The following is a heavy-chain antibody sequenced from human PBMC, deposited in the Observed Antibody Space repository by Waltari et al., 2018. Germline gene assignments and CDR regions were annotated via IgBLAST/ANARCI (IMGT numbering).Heavy chain of an antibody. V-gene: IGHV1-46*01. CDR1: EYTFTSSY. Sequence: QVQLVQSGAEVKKPGASVKISCKTSEYTFTSSYRHWVRQAPGQGLEWMGISNPSGGSTIYAQKFQGRVTMTRDTSTSTVYMELGSLRSDDTAVYYCALDTGALWMDVWGQGTTVTVSS. CDR2: SNPSGGST. CDR3: ALDTGALWMDV. J-gene: IGHJ6*02. D-gene: IGHD2-21*01.